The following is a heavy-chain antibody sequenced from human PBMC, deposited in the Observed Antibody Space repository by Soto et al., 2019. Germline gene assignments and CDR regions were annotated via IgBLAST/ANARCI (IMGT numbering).Heavy chain of an antibody. Sequence: SETLSLTCTVSGGSISSGGYYWSWIRQHPGKGLEWIGYIYYSGSTYYNPSLKSRVTISVDTSKNQFSLKLSSVTAADTAVYYCERDVTNYFDYWGQGTLVTVSS. CDR3: ERDVTNYFDY. CDR1: GGSISSGGYY. V-gene: IGHV4-31*03. D-gene: IGHD2-21*02. J-gene: IGHJ4*02. CDR2: IYYSGST.